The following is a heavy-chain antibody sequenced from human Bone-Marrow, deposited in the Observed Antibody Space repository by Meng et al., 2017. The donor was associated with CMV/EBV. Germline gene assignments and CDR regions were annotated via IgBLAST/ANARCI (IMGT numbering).Heavy chain of an antibody. D-gene: IGHD1-26*01. CDR2: IIPILGIA. CDR1: GGTFSSYT. Sequence: SVKVSCKASGGTFSSYTISWVRQAPGQGLEWMGRIIPILGIANYAQKFQGRVTITADKSTSTAYMELSSLRSEDTAVYYCARDLVWWEERGGAFDIWGQGTMVTVSS. CDR3: ARDLVWWEERGGAFDI. V-gene: IGHV1-69*04. J-gene: IGHJ3*02.